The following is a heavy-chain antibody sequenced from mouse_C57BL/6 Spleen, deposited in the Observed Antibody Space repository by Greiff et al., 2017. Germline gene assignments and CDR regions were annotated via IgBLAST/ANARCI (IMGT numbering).Heavy chain of an antibody. CDR2: IRNKANGYTT. CDR3: ARSPNWDDAMDY. V-gene: IGHV7-3*01. D-gene: IGHD4-1*01. CDR1: GFTFTDYY. J-gene: IGHJ4*01. Sequence: EVKLVESGGGLVQPGGSLSLSCAASGFTFTDYYMSWVRQPPGKALEWLGFIRNKANGYTTEYSASVKGRFTISRDNSQSILYLQMNALRAEDSATYYCARSPNWDDAMDYWGQGTSVTVSS.